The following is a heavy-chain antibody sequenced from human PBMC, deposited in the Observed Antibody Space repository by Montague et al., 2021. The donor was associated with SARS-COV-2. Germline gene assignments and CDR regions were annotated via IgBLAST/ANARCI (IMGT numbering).Heavy chain of an antibody. J-gene: IGHJ4*02. Sequence: PALVKPTQTLTLTCTFSGFSITTSTMGVGWIRQPPGKALERLALIHWGDEKRFSPSLKSRLTITKDTFKDQVVLRMTNMDPVDTATYYCVHYASGSYYFHYWGQGTLVTVSS. CDR3: VHYASGSYYFHY. CDR1: GFSITTSTMG. V-gene: IGHV2-5*02. CDR2: IHWGDEK. D-gene: IGHD3-10*01.